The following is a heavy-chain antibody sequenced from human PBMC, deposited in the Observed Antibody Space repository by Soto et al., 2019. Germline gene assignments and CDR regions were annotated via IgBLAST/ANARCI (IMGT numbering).Heavy chain of an antibody. V-gene: IGHV5-51*01. J-gene: IGHJ3*02. Sequence: GESLKISCRGSGYSFTSYWIGWVRQMPGKGLEWMGIIYPGDSDARYSPSFQGQVTISADKSITTAYLQWSSLKASDTAMYYCARRGYCSGGSCHSAAFDIWGQGTMVTVSS. CDR1: GYSFTSYW. CDR2: IYPGDSDA. D-gene: IGHD2-15*01. CDR3: ARRGYCSGGSCHSAAFDI.